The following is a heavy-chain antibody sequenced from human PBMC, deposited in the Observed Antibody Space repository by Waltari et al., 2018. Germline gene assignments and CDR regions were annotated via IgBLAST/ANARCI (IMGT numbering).Heavy chain of an antibody. CDR1: GFNVNNYY. CDR3: ARGRGFIIDT. Sequence: VQMVESGGGVVQPGRSLRLSCAVSGFNVNNYYMHWVRQAPGKGLEWVSVINLGGDTYYGDSVKGRFTISRDNSKNTLDLQVNSLRSDDTAVYFCARGRGFIIDTWGHGTLVTVSS. J-gene: IGHJ5*01. V-gene: IGHV3-66*02. CDR2: INLGGDT. D-gene: IGHD3-10*01.